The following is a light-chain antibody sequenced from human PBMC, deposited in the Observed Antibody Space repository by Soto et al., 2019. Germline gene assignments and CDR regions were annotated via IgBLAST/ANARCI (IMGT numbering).Light chain of an antibody. Sequence: SPATLSLSPGERATLSCRASQSVSSYLAWYQQKPGQAPRLLIYDASNRATGIPARFSGSGSGTDFTLTISSLEPEDFAVYYCQQRSNWPRTWTFGQGTKVE. CDR2: DAS. CDR1: QSVSSY. J-gene: IGKJ1*01. V-gene: IGKV3-11*01. CDR3: QQRSNWPRTWT.